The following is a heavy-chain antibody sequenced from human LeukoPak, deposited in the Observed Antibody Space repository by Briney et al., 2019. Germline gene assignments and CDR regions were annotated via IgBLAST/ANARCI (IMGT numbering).Heavy chain of an antibody. Sequence: PGGSLRLSCAASGFTFTDYNMNWVCQAPGKGLEWVSYISPGSSSIYYADSVKGRFTISRDNAENSLYLRMNSLRAEDTAVYYCAVNLNYWGQGTLVTVSS. D-gene: IGHD1-14*01. CDR2: ISPGSSSI. J-gene: IGHJ4*02. CDR3: AVNLNY. V-gene: IGHV3-48*04. CDR1: GFTFTDYN.